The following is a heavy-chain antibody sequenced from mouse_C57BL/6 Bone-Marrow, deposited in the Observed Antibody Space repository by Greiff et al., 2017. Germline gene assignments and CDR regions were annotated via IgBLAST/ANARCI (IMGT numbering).Heavy chain of an antibody. CDR2: INPYNGGT. CDR3: ARNPPFDYGSAWFAY. V-gene: IGHV1-19*01. Sequence: EVKLMESGPVLVKPGASVKMSCKASGYTFTDYYMNWVKQSHGKSLEWIGVINPYNGGTSYNQKFKGKATLTVDKSSSTAYMELNSLTSEDSAVYYCARNPPFDYGSAWFAYWGQGTLVTVSA. D-gene: IGHD1-1*01. CDR1: GYTFTDYY. J-gene: IGHJ3*01.